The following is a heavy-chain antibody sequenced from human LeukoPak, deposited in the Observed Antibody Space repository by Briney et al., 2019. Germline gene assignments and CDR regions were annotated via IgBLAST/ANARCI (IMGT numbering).Heavy chain of an antibody. CDR2: ISSSSSYI. CDR3: AAGGPNDYVWGRLDY. V-gene: IGHV3-21*04. J-gene: IGHJ4*02. D-gene: IGHD3-16*01. Sequence: PGGSLRLSCAASGFTFSSYSMNWVRQAPGKGLEWVSSISSSSSYIYYADSVKGRFTISRDNAKNSLYLQMNSLRSEDTAVYYCAAGGPNDYVWGRLDYWGQGTLVTVSS. CDR1: GFTFSSYS.